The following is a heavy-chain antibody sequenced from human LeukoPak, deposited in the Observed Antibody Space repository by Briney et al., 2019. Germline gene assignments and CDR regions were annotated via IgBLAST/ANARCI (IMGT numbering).Heavy chain of an antibody. CDR3: ARHPLYELTVESSFDY. V-gene: IGHV4-61*02. CDR2: ISAGGRT. Sequence: PSETLSLTCAISGASIASGSYHWDWIRQPAGSRPEYIGRISAGGRTNYNPSLKSRLTISMDTSKNHVSLRLSSVTAADTAVYYCARHPLYELTVESSFDYWGQGTLVTVSS. J-gene: IGHJ4*02. D-gene: IGHD2-8*01. CDR1: GASIASGSYH.